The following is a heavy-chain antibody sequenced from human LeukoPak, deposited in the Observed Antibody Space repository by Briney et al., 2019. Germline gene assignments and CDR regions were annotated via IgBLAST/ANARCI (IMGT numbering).Heavy chain of an antibody. D-gene: IGHD1-26*01. CDR2: IYYSGST. J-gene: IGHJ5*02. CDR3: ARTGASYRFDP. Sequence: SETLSLTCTVSGGSISSSSYYWGWIRQPPGKGLEWIGSIYYSGSTYYNPSLKSRVTISVDTSKNQFSLKLSSVTAADTAVYYCARTGASYRFDPWGQGTLVTVSS. CDR1: GGSISSSSYY. V-gene: IGHV4-39*07.